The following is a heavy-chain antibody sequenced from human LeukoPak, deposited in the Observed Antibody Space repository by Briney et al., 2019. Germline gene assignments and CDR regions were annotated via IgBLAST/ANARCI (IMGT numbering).Heavy chain of an antibody. V-gene: IGHV4-39*01. J-gene: IGHJ4*02. CDR3: ARLRGSSGYYPGGSDY. CDR2: IYYSGST. CDR1: GGSISSSSYY. Sequence: SETLSLTCTVSGGSISSSSYYWGWIRQPPGKGLEWIGSIYYSGSTYYNPSLESRVTISVDTSKNQFSLKLSSVTAADTAVYYCARLRGSSGYYPGGSDYWGQGTLVTVSS. D-gene: IGHD3-22*01.